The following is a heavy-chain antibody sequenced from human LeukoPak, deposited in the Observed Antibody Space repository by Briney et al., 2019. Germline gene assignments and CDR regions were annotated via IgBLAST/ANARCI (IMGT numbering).Heavy chain of an antibody. CDR2: IYYSGST. D-gene: IGHD1-26*01. J-gene: IGHJ3*02. CDR3: ARMRATKMDAFDI. V-gene: IGHV4-39*07. CDR1: GDSIRSNDYY. Sequence: SETLSLTCTVSGDSIRSNDYYWGWIRQPPGKGLEWMGSIYYSGSTYYNPSLKNRIAISVDTSMNQFSLHLISVTAADTAIYYCARMRATKMDAFDIWGQGTVLTVSS.